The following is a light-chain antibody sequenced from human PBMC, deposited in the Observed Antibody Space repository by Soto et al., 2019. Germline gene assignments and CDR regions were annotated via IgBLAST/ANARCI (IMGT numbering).Light chain of an antibody. CDR1: QDISNF. CDR2: DAS. CDR3: QQYENLPIT. V-gene: IGKV1-33*01. J-gene: IGKJ3*01. Sequence: DIQMTQSPSSLSASVGDRVTITCQASQDISNFLNWYQQKPGKAPKLLIYDASNLETGVPSRFSGSGSGTDFIFIINSLQPEDIATYYCQQYENLPITFSPGTKVDIK.